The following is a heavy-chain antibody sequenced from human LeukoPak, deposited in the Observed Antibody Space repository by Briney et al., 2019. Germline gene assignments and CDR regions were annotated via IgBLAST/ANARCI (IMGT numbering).Heavy chain of an antibody. Sequence: GGSLRLSCAASGFTFSDYYMNWLRQAPGKGVEGISYMSSSGSNISYADSVKGRFNVSRENAKKSLYLQMNSLRAEDTAVYYCARSILPAANAIDYWGQGTLLTVSS. D-gene: IGHD2-2*01. CDR3: ARSILPAANAIDY. CDR1: GFTFSDYY. J-gene: IGHJ4*02. CDR2: MSSSGSNI. V-gene: IGHV3-11*04.